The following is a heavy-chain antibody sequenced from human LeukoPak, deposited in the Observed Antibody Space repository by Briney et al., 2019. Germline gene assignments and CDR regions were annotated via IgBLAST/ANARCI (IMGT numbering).Heavy chain of an antibody. CDR3: AKERYDSSGYQHFDY. Sequence: PGGSLRPSCAASGFTFSSYAMSWVRQAPGKGLEWVSAISGSGGSTYYADSVKGRFTISRDNSKNTLYLQMNSLRAEDTAVYYCAKERYDSSGYQHFDYWGQGTLVTVSS. D-gene: IGHD3-22*01. CDR2: ISGSGGST. V-gene: IGHV3-23*01. CDR1: GFTFSSYA. J-gene: IGHJ4*02.